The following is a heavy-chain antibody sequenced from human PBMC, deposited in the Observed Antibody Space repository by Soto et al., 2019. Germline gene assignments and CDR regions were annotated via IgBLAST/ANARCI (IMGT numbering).Heavy chain of an antibody. D-gene: IGHD2-15*01. CDR3: ARGLEVVAATLIYYFDY. V-gene: IGHV4-34*01. CDR1: GGSFSGYY. Sequence: SETLSLTCAVYGGSFSGYYWSWIRQPPGKGLEWIGEINHSGSTNYNPSLKSRVTISVDTSKNQFSLKLSSVTAADTAVYYCARGLEVVAATLIYYFDYWGQGTLVTVSS. CDR2: INHSGST. J-gene: IGHJ4*02.